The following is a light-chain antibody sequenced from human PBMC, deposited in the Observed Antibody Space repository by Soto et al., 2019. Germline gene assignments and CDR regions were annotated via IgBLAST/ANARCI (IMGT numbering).Light chain of an antibody. CDR2: GAS. J-gene: IGKJ5*01. CDR1: QGISTW. V-gene: IGKV1-12*01. Sequence: DIQRTQSRASVSASVGDRVTITCRASQGISTWLAWYQQKAGKAPNLLIYGASNLHSGVPSRFSGSGSGTNFTLTISSRQPGDFAIYYCQQANSVPITFGQGTRLEIK. CDR3: QQANSVPIT.